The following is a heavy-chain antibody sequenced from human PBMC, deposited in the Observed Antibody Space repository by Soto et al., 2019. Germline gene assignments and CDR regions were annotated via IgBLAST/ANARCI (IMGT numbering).Heavy chain of an antibody. CDR2: IYYSGST. V-gene: IGHV4-39*01. Sequence: SETLSLTCTVSGGSISSSSYYWGWICQPPGKGLEWIGSIYYSGSTYYNPSLKSRVTISVDTSKNQFSLKLSSVTAADTAVYYCASAICTNGVCYIRYFDYWGQGTLVTVSS. CDR1: GGSISSSSYY. J-gene: IGHJ4*02. D-gene: IGHD2-8*01. CDR3: ASAICTNGVCYIRYFDY.